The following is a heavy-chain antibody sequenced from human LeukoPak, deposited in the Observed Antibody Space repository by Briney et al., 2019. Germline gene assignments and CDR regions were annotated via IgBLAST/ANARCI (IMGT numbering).Heavy chain of an antibody. CDR2: ISWNSGSI. J-gene: IGHJ4*02. CDR1: GFTFDDYA. V-gene: IGHV3-9*01. Sequence: PGGSLRLSCAASGFTFDDYAMHWVRQAPGKGLEWVSGISWNSGSIGYADSVKGRFTISRDNAKNSLYLQMNSLRAEDTAIYYCAKSSYDILTGCYYFDYWGQGTLVTVSS. D-gene: IGHD3-9*01. CDR3: AKSSYDILTGCYYFDY.